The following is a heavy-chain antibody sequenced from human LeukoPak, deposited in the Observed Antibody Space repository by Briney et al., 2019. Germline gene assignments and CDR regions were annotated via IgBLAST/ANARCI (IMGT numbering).Heavy chain of an antibody. CDR1: GFTFSNYS. CDR2: ISPSSHYI. D-gene: IGHD6-13*01. J-gene: IGHJ5*02. V-gene: IGHV3-21*01. CDR3: AKDPPAIAAAGLNWFDP. Sequence: GGCLRPSCAASGFTFSNYSINWVRQAPGRGLEWVSSISPSSHYIYYADSVRGRFTISRDNARNSLYLQMNSLRAGDTAVYYCAKDPPAIAAAGLNWFDPWGQGTLVTVSS.